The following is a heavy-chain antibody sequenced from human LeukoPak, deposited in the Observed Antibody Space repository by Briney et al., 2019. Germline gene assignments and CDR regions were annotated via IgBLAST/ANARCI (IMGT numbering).Heavy chain of an antibody. V-gene: IGHV1-2*02. CDR1: GYTFTGYY. Sequence: ASVKVSCKASGYTFTGYYMHWVRQAAGQGLEWMGWINPNSGGTNYAQKFQGRVTMTRDTSISTAYMELSRLRSDDTAVYYCARDEGGITSDAFDIWGQGTMVTVSS. J-gene: IGHJ3*02. D-gene: IGHD1-14*01. CDR3: ARDEGGITSDAFDI. CDR2: INPNSGGT.